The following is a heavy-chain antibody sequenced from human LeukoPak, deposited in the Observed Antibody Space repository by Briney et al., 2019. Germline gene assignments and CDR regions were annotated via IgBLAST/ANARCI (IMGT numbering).Heavy chain of an antibody. CDR2: IYSGGST. D-gene: IGHD4-17*01. CDR3: ARDEDYGDYGGG. V-gene: IGHV3-66*01. J-gene: IGHJ4*02. CDR1: GFTFSSYE. Sequence: GGSLRLSCAASGFTFSSYEMNWVRQAPGKGLEWVSVIYSGGSTYYADSVKGRFTISRDNSKNTLYLQMNSLRAEDTAVYYCARDEDYGDYGGGWGQGTLVTVSS.